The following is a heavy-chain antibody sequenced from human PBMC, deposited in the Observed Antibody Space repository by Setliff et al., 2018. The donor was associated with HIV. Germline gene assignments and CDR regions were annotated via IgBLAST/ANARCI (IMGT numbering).Heavy chain of an antibody. CDR3: AIGGFCTTSASCFRIFDY. D-gene: IGHD1-26*01. CDR2: INHSGAT. Sequence: SQTLSLTCAVYGGSFSGYYWSWIRQSPGKGLEWIGEINHSGATNYNPSLKSRAGISIDRSKNQFSLEMTSVTAADAAVYFCAIGGFCTTSASCFRIFDYWGQGTRVTVSS. V-gene: IGHV4-34*01. CDR1: GGSFSGYY. J-gene: IGHJ4*02.